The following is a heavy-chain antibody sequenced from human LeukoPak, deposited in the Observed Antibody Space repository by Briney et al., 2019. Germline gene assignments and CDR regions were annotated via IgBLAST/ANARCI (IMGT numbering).Heavy chain of an antibody. CDR3: ARSTVTKGSCDY. CDR1: GYTFTSYG. Sequence: ASVKDSCKASGYTFTSYGISWVRQAPGQGLEWMGWISAYNGNTNYAQKLQGRVTMTTDTSTSTAYMELRSLRSDDTAVYYCARSTVTKGSCDYWGQGTLVTVSS. V-gene: IGHV1-18*01. J-gene: IGHJ4*02. CDR2: ISAYNGNT. D-gene: IGHD4-17*01.